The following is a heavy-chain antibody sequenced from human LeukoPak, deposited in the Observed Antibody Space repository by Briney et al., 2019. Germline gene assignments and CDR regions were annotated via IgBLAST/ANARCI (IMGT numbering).Heavy chain of an antibody. D-gene: IGHD2-15*01. CDR3: ARDLIRPDTYCSGGSCHIDY. CDR1: GFTFSSYS. CDR2: ISSSSSYI. J-gene: IGHJ4*02. Sequence: GGSLRLSCAASGFTFSSYSMNWVRQAPGKGLEWVSSISSSSSYIYYADSLKGRFTISRDNAKNSLYRQMNSLRAEDTAVYYCARDLIRPDTYCSGGSCHIDYWGQGTLVTVSS. V-gene: IGHV3-21*01.